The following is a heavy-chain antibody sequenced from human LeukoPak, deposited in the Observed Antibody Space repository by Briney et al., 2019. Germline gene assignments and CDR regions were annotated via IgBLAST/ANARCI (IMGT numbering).Heavy chain of an antibody. CDR2: IFYTGNT. CDR1: GASISTCY. D-gene: IGHD2/OR15-2a*01. V-gene: IGHV4-59*08. Sequence: PSETVSLTCAVSGASISTCYWSWIRQPPGKGLEWIGYIFYTGNTNYNPTLKRRVTISVDTSKNQFTLKLSSVTAADTAVYYCARHFDYEGTTYYSAYDYWGQGTLVTVSS. J-gene: IGHJ4*02. CDR3: ARHFDYEGTTYYSAYDY.